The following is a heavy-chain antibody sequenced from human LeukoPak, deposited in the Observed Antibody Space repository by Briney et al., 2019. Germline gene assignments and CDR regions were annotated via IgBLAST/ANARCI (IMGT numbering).Heavy chain of an antibody. CDR3: ARGVRIAVAGYIDY. D-gene: IGHD6-19*01. V-gene: IGHV3-30*04. Sequence: GGSLRLSCAASGFTFSSYAMHWVRQAPGKRLEWVAAISYDGSNKKYADSVKGRFTISRDNSKNMLYLQMNSLRAEDRTVYYCARGVRIAVAGYIDYWGQGTLVTVSS. CDR1: GFTFSSYA. CDR2: ISYDGSNK. J-gene: IGHJ4*02.